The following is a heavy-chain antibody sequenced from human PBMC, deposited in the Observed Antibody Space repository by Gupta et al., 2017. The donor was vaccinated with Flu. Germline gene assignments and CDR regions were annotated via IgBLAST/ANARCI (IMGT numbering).Heavy chain of an antibody. CDR2: VYYSGTT. CDR3: ASGHGYNYAFGD. J-gene: IGHJ4*02. V-gene: IGHV4-31*03. D-gene: IGHD5-12*01. Sequence: QVQLQESGPGLVKPSQTLSLTCSVSGVSITSAGYYWTWIRQHPGKGLEWIGYVYYSGTTYYIPSLRSRLTLSLDTSQNQFSLHLTSVTPADTAVYYCASGHGYNYAFGDWGLGTLVTVSS. CDR1: GVSITSAGYY.